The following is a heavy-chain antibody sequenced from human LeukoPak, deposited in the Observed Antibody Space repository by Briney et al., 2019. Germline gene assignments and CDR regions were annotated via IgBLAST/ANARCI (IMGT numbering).Heavy chain of an antibody. CDR3: ARATGSYTPGDY. CDR2: ISYDGSNK. J-gene: IGHJ4*02. V-gene: IGHV3-30*04. CDR1: GFTFSSYA. Sequence: GGSLRLSCAASGFTFSSYAMHWVRQAPGKGLEWVAVISYDGSNKYYADSVKGRFTISRDNSKNTLYLQMNSLRAEDTAVYYCARATGSYTPGDYWGQGTLVTVSS. D-gene: IGHD1-26*01.